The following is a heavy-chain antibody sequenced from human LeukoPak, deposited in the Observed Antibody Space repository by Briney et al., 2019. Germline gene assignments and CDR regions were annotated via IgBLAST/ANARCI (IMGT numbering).Heavy chain of an antibody. Sequence: GESLKISCKGSGYSINNYWIGWVRQMPGKGLEWMGIIYPADSDIRYSPSFQGQVTISADKSISTAYLQWSSLKASDTAMYYCARQEYCSGGSCYAWFDPWGQGTLVTVSS. CDR2: IYPADSDI. J-gene: IGHJ5*02. CDR3: ARQEYCSGGSCYAWFDP. V-gene: IGHV5-51*01. D-gene: IGHD2-15*01. CDR1: GYSINNYW.